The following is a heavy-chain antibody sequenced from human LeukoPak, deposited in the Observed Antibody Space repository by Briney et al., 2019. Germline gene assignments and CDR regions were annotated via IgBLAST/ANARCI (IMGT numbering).Heavy chain of an antibody. D-gene: IGHD5-18*01. Sequence: PGRSLRLSCAASGFTFSNYAMHWARQAPGKGLEWMAVISYDGSNKYYADSVKGRFTISRDNSKNTVYLQMNSLRAEDTAVYYCARDRDTRVGPTDIDYWGQGTLVTVSS. CDR2: ISYDGSNK. V-gene: IGHV3-30*04. CDR1: GFTFSNYA. J-gene: IGHJ4*02. CDR3: ARDRDTRVGPTDIDY.